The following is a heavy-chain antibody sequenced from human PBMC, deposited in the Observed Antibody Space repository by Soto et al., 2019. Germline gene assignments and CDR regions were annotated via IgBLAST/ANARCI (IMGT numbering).Heavy chain of an antibody. D-gene: IGHD6-6*01. J-gene: IGHJ6*03. CDR1: GFTFSSYA. Sequence: GGSLRLSCAASGFTFSSYAMSWVRQAPGKGLEWVSAISGSGGSTYYADSVKGRFTISRDNSKNTLYLQMNSLRAEDTAVYYCSSGEYSSSSLYYYYMDVWGKGTTVTVSS. CDR2: ISGSGGST. V-gene: IGHV3-23*01. CDR3: SSGEYSSSSLYYYYMDV.